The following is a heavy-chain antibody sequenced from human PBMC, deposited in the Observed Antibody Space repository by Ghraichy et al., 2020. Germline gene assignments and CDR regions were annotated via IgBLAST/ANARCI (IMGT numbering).Heavy chain of an antibody. V-gene: IGHV4-30-4*01. CDR2: IYYSGST. CDR1: GGSISSIKYY. D-gene: IGHD3-3*01. Sequence: SETLSLTCTVSGGSISSIKYYWSWIRQPPGKGLEWIGYIYYSGSTYYNPSLKSRVTISQDTSKNQVSLKLSSVTAADTAVYYCGRPRFVETSNNWHFDLWGRGTLVTVSS. J-gene: IGHJ2*01. CDR3: GRPRFVETSNNWHFDL.